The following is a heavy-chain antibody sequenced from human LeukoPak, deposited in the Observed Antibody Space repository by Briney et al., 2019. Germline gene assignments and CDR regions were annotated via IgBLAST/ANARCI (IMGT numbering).Heavy chain of an antibody. D-gene: IGHD2-21*01. CDR3: AKASVVNYFDY. Sequence: ARPLSFPCAASRSPFSSYGMHWARHSPAKGLEWVAVISYDGINKYYADSVKGRFTISRDNSKNTLYLQMNSLRAEDTAVYYCAKASVVNYFDYWVQGTLVTVSS. CDR1: RSPFSSYG. CDR2: ISYDGINK. V-gene: IGHV3-30*18. J-gene: IGHJ4*02.